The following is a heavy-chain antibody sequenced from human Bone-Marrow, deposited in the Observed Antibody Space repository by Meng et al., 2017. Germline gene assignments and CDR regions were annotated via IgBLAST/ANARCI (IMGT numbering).Heavy chain of an antibody. Sequence: QGQSVQSGAEVKKAGASVKVSCKPSGYNFPDYYIHWVRRAPGQGLEWMGRINPKSGDTHYAQKFQARVTMTGDTSISTAYMELSGLRSDDTAMYYCARDEDISAAGKLFGDYWGQGTLVTVSS. J-gene: IGHJ4*02. CDR3: ARDEDISAAGKLFGDY. CDR1: GYNFPDYY. D-gene: IGHD6-25*01. V-gene: IGHV1-2*06. CDR2: INPKSGDT.